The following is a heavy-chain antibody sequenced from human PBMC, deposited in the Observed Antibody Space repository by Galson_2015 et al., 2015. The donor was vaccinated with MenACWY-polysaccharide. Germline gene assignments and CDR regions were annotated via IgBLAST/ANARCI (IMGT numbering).Heavy chain of an antibody. CDR1: GFTFSVDW. D-gene: IGHD5-12*01. J-gene: IGHJ4*02. Sequence: SLRLSCAASGFTFSVDWMNWVRQAPGKGLEWVGRIKSKSDGEIIDYAAPVKGRFTISRDDSKSTLYLQMNSLKTEDTAVYYCSTGLVCFNGYDCSWDQATLVTVSS. V-gene: IGHV3-15*01. CDR3: STGLVCFNGYDCS. CDR2: IKSKSDGEII.